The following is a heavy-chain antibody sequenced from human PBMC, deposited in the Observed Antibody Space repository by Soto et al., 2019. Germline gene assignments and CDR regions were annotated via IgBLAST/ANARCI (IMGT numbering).Heavy chain of an antibody. CDR2: IYPDDSDT. V-gene: IGHV5-51*01. J-gene: IGHJ6*02. CDR1: GYIFISYW. CDR3: ARNSLTGYYNYYYSMDV. D-gene: IGHD3-9*01. Sequence: VESLKIACKSSGYIFISYWIAWVRLMRVKVLEWMGSIYPDDSDTKYSPSFQGQVTISADKSISAAYLQWSSLKASDTAIYYCARNSLTGYYNYYYSMDVWGQGTTVTVSS.